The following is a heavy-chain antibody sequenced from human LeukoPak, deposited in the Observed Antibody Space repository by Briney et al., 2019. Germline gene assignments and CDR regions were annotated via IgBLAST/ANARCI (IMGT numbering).Heavy chain of an antibody. D-gene: IGHD4-11*01. V-gene: IGHV3-23*01. J-gene: IGHJ3*02. CDR1: GFAFSSHA. CDR2: ISGRSDNI. CDR3: AKSRSNFATDAFDI. Sequence: GGSLRLSCAASGFAFSSHAMSWVRQAPGKGLEWVSAISGRSDNIYYADSVKGRFTISRDNSRNILYLQMNSLRAEDTAVYSCAKSRSNFATDAFDIWGQGTLVTVSS.